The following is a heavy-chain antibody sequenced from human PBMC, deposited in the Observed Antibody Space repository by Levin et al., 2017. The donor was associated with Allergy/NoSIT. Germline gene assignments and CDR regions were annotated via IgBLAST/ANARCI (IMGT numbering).Heavy chain of an antibody. CDR2: INHSGST. CDR3: ARGRFGAPIVVVPAAIRRFDY. V-gene: IGHV4-34*01. D-gene: IGHD2-2*01. Sequence: PSETLSLTCAVYGGSFSGYYWSWIRQPPGKGLEWIGEINHSGSTNYNPSLKSRVTISVDTSKNQFSLKLSSVTAADTAVYYCARGRFGAPIVVVPAAIRRFDYWGQGTLVTVSS. CDR1: GGSFSGYY. J-gene: IGHJ4*02.